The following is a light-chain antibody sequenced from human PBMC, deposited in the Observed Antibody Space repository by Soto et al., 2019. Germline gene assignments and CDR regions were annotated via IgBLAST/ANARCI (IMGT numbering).Light chain of an antibody. CDR3: QQRSNWPPIT. CDR2: DAS. V-gene: IGKV3-11*01. CDR1: QSVKTF. J-gene: IGKJ5*01. Sequence: EIVLTQSPATLSSSPGERATLSCRASQSVKTFLVWYQHRPGQAPRVLIYDASHRATGIPARFSGSGSGTDFTLTISSLEPEDAALYYCQQRSNWPPITFGQGTRLEI.